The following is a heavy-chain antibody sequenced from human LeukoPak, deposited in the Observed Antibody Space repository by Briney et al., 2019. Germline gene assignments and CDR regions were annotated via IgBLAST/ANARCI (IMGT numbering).Heavy chain of an antibody. Sequence: PSETLSLTCTVSGGSISSYYWSWIRQPPGKGLEWIGYIYYSGSTNYNPSLKSRVTISVDTSKNQFPLKLSSVTAADTAVYYCARVTGYSGGWYADYYYYGRDVWGKGTRVTVSS. CDR2: IYYSGST. J-gene: IGHJ6*04. V-gene: IGHV4-59*01. D-gene: IGHD6-19*01. CDR1: GGSISSYY. CDR3: ARVTGYSGGWYADYYYYGRDV.